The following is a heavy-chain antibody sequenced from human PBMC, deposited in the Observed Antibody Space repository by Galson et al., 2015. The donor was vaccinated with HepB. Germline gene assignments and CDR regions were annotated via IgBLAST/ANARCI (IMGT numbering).Heavy chain of an antibody. D-gene: IGHD4-17*01. V-gene: IGHV3-11*05. CDR2: ITGKSTYI. J-gene: IGHJ6*02. CDR3: ARAIPYGDYYYYYAMDV. Sequence: SLRLSCAASGFTFSDYYMTWIRQSPVKGLEWLSYITGKSTYINYADSVKGRFTISRDNAKSSLYLEMTNLTADDTAVYYCARAIPYGDYYYYYAMDVWGQGTTVTVSS. CDR1: GFTFSDYY.